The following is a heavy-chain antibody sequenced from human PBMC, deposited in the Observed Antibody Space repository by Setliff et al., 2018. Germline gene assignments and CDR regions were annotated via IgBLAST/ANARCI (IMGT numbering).Heavy chain of an antibody. CDR1: GGPLNNYS. CDR2: IIPVLDIT. V-gene: IGHV1-69*02. CDR3: ARRPPPPNYFDIGALDS. Sequence: ASVKVSCKASGGPLNNYSFSWVRQAPGQGLEWMGRIIPVLDITRYSQKFQGRVTITADKSTGIIYMELTSLRSDDTAVYYCARRPPPPNYFDIGALDSWGQGTLVTVPQ. J-gene: IGHJ4*02. D-gene: IGHD3-22*01.